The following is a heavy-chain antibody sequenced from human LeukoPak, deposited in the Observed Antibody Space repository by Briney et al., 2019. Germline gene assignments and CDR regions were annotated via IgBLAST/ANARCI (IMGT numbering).Heavy chain of an antibody. D-gene: IGHD3-10*01. CDR3: SRDQQVRGVILRGPFDY. V-gene: IGHV1-2*02. CDR2: INPHSGAT. CDR1: EYTFTDCY. Sequence: ASVKVSCKTSEYTFTDCYLHWVRQAPGQGLEWMGWINPHSGATNYAQKFQGRVTMTRDTSLSTVFVELNRLTSDDTAVYYCSRDQQVRGVILRGPFDYWGQGTLVTVST. J-gene: IGHJ4*02.